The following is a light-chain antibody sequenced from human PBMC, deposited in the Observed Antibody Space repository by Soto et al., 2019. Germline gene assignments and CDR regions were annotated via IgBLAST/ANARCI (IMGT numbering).Light chain of an antibody. J-gene: IGKJ3*01. CDR1: QSVSSSY. CDR2: GAS. V-gene: IGKV3-20*01. Sequence: EIVLTQSPGTLSLSPGERATLSCRASQSVSSSYLAWYQHKPGQAPRLLIYGASSRATGTPDRFSGSGSGTDFTLTISRLEPEDFAVYYCQQYGISPFTFGPGTKVDIK. CDR3: QQYGISPFT.